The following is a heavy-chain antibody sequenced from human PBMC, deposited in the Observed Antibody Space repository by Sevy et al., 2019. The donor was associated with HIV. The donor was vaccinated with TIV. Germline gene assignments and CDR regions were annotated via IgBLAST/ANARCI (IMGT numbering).Heavy chain of an antibody. CDR3: AGENAWGRGYS. CDR1: GGSITSLY. Sequence: SETLSLTCTVSGGSITSLYWNWIRQPPGKGLEWIANIYYNGHINYNPSLKNRDTFSLDTSKNQFSLRLSSVTAEDTAMYYCAGENAWGRGYSWGQGTLVTVSS. D-gene: IGHD1-26*01. V-gene: IGHV4-59*08. J-gene: IGHJ4*02. CDR2: IYYNGHI.